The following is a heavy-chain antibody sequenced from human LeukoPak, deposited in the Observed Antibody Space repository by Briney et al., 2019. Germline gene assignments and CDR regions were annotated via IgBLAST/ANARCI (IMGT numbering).Heavy chain of an antibody. CDR2: VYYSGST. CDR3: ARHGKRWLQFAEYFQH. J-gene: IGHJ1*01. D-gene: IGHD5-24*01. Sequence: SETLSLTCTVSGGSISSSSYYWGWIRQPPGKGLEWIGSVYYSGSTYYNPSLKSRVTISVDTSKNQFSLKLSSVTAADTAVYYCARHGKRWLQFAEYFQHWGQGTLVTVSS. V-gene: IGHV4-39*01. CDR1: GGSISSSSYY.